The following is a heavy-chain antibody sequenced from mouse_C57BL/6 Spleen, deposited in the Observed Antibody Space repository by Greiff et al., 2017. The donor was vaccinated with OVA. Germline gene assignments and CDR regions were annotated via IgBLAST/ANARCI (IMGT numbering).Heavy chain of an antibody. CDR2: INPNNGGT. J-gene: IGHJ1*03. Sequence: DVKLQESGPELVKPGASVKIPCKASGYTFTDYNMDWVKQSHGKSLEWIGDINPNNGGTIYNQKFKGKATLTVDKSSSTAYMELRSLTSEDTAVYYCAREALLGRGRYFDVWGTGTTVTVSS. D-gene: IGHD4-1*01. CDR3: AREALLGRGRYFDV. V-gene: IGHV1-18*01. CDR1: GYTFTDYN.